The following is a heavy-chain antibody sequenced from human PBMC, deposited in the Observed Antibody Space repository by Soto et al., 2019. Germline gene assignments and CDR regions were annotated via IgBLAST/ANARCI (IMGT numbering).Heavy chain of an antibody. CDR3: ERNLNHYLYGESSGSFDY. CDR2: ISAYNGNT. V-gene: IGHV1-18*01. D-gene: IGHD3-22*01. Sequence: QVQLVQSGAEVKKPGASVKVSCKASGYTFTSYGISWVRQAPGQGREWMGWISAYNGNTNYAQKLQGRVTMTTDTSTSTAYMELSSLRSDDTAVYYCERNLNHYLYGESSGSFDYWGQGTMVTVSS. J-gene: IGHJ4*02. CDR1: GYTFTSYG.